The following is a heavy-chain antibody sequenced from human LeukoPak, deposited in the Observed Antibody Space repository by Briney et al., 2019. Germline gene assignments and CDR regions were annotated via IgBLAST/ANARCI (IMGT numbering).Heavy chain of an antibody. J-gene: IGHJ6*02. V-gene: IGHV3-21*01. CDR2: ISSSSSYI. CDR3: ARLPTWFGEEGDGMDV. Sequence: GGSLRLSCAATGFTFSSYSMNWVRQAPGKGLEWVSSISSSSSYIYYADSVKGRFTISRDNAKNSLYLQMNSLRAEDTAVYYCARLPTWFGEEGDGMDVWGQGTTVTVSS. D-gene: IGHD3-10*01. CDR1: GFTFSSYS.